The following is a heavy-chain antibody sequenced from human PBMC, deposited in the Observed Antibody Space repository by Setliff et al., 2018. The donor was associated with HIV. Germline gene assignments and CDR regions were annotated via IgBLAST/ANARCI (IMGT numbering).Heavy chain of an antibody. CDR3: ARARFWSGYYTGDNYYYMDV. J-gene: IGHJ6*03. CDR1: GGSFSGYY. CDR2: INHSGGT. D-gene: IGHD3-3*01. Sequence: PSETLSLTCAVYGGSFSGYYWSWIRQPPGKGLEWIGEINHSGGTKYNPSLKSRVTISLDTSKNQFSLKLSSVTAADTAVYYCARARFWSGYYTGDNYYYMDVWGKGTTVTVSS. V-gene: IGHV4-34*01.